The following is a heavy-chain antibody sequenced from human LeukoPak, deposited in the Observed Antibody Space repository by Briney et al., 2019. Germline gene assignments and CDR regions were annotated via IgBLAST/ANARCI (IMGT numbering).Heavy chain of an antibody. Sequence: PSETLSLTCTVSGGSISSSSYYWGWIRQPPGKGLEWIGSIYYSGSTYYNPSLKSRVTISVDTSKNQFSLKLSSVTAADTAVYYCARGPPRRDDSSGGIDYWGQGTLVTVSS. CDR1: GGSISSSSYY. D-gene: IGHD3-22*01. V-gene: IGHV4-39*07. J-gene: IGHJ4*02. CDR3: ARGPPRRDDSSGGIDY. CDR2: IYYSGST.